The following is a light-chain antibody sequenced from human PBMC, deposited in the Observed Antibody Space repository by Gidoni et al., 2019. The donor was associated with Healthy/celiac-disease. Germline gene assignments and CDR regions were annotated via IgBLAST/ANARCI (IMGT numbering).Light chain of an antibody. J-gene: IGKJ1*01. V-gene: IGKV3-20*01. CDR3: QQYGSSPQT. CDR1: QSVSSSY. CDR2: GAS. Sequence: VLTQSPGTLSLSPGERATLSCRASQSVSSSYLAWYQQKPGQAPRLLIYGASSRATGIPDRFSGSGSGTDFTLTISRLEPEDFAVYYCQQYGSSPQTFGQGTKVEIK.